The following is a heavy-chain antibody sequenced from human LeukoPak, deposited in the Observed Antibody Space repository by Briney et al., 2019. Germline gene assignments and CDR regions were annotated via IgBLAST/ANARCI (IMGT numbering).Heavy chain of an antibody. CDR3: ARGIRRPAAGSLGY. J-gene: IGHJ4*02. D-gene: IGHD6-13*01. CDR2: MNPNSGNT. CDR1: GYTFTSYD. V-gene: IGHV1-8*03. Sequence: AASVKVSCKASGYTFTSYDINWVRQATGQGLEWMGRMNPNSGNTGYAQKFQGRVTITRNTSISTAYMELSSLRSEDTAVYYCARGIRRPAAGSLGYWGQGTLVTVSS.